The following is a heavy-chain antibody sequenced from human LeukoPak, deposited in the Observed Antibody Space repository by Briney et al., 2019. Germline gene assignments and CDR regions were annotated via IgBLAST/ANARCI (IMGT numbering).Heavy chain of an antibody. CDR2: ISSSSSYI. CDR3: AELGITMIGGV. D-gene: IGHD3-10*02. CDR1: GFTFSSYS. Sequence: GGSLRLSCAAPGFTFSSYSMNWVRQAPGKGLEWVSSISSSSSYIYYADSVKGRFTISRDNAKNSLYLQMNSLRAGDTAVYYCAELGITMIGGVWGKGTTVTISS. V-gene: IGHV3-21*01. J-gene: IGHJ6*04.